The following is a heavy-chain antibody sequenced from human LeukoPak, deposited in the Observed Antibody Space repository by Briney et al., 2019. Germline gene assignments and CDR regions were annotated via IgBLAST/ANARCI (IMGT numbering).Heavy chain of an antibody. CDR3: ARDREGYCSGGSCLDYFDY. Sequence: SETLSLTCTVSGGSISGGSYYWSWIRQPAGKGLEWIGRIYASGSTVYNPSLNSRFTISVDTSRNQFSLRLSSVTAADTAVYYCARDREGYCSGGSCLDYFDYWGQGTLVTVSS. CDR2: IYASGST. J-gene: IGHJ4*02. CDR1: GGSISGGSYY. D-gene: IGHD2-15*01. V-gene: IGHV4-61*02.